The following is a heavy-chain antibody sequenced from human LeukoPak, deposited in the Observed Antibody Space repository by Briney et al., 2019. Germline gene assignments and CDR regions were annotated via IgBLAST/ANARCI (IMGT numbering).Heavy chain of an antibody. J-gene: IGHJ4*02. D-gene: IGHD2-2*01. Sequence: PGGTLRLSCAASGFTFSSYGMSWVRQAPGRGLEGVSAICGSGDFTYYADSVKGQFTISRDNSKNTLYLQMNSLRAEDTAVYYCATEDIVVVPAAGSFDYWGQGTLVTVSS. V-gene: IGHV3-23*01. CDR1: GFTFSSYG. CDR3: ATEDIVVVPAAGSFDY. CDR2: ICGSGDFT.